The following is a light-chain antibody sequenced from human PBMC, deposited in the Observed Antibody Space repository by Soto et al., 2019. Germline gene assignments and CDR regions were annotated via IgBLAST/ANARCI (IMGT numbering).Light chain of an antibody. CDR3: QQRNDWVT. V-gene: IGKV3-11*01. CDR2: DAS. CDR1: QSIRNC. J-gene: IGKJ4*01. Sequence: EVVLTQSPATVSLSPGERATLSGRASQSIRNCLAWYQQKPGQAPRLLIYDASNRATGIPARFSGSGSGTDFILTISSLEPEDSGVYYCQQRNDWVTFGGGTKVDIK.